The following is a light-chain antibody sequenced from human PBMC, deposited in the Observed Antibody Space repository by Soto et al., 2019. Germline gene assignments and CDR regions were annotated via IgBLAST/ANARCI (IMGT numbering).Light chain of an antibody. J-gene: IGKJ4*01. Sequence: ESVLTRSPGTLSLSPWEGATLSGRASQSVSSNYLAWYQQKPGQAPRLLIYDASSRATGIPDKFSGSGSGTDFTLTISRLEPEDFAVYYCQQYGTSPLTFGGGTKVDIK. CDR1: QSVSSNY. V-gene: IGKV3-20*01. CDR3: QQYGTSPLT. CDR2: DAS.